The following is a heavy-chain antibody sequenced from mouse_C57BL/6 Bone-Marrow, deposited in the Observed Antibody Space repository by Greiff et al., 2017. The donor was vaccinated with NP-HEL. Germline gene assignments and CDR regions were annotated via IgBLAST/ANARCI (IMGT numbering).Heavy chain of an antibody. D-gene: IGHD1-1*01. J-gene: IGHJ1*03. V-gene: IGHV1-9*01. Sequence: QVQLQQSGAELMKPGASVKLSCKATGYTFTGYWIEWVKQTPGHGLEWIGGILPGSGSTNSNEKFKGKVTFTADTSSTTAYLQLSSLTTKNSAIYVCESGYGSSLLYFEVWGTGTTVTVAS. CDR2: ILPGSGST. CDR3: ESGYGSSLLYFEV. CDR1: GYTFTGYW.